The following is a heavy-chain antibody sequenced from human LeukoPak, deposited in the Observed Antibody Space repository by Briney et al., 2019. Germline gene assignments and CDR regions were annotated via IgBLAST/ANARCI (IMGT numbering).Heavy chain of an antibody. V-gene: IGHV4-34*01. CDR3: AREYSSGWYFDY. D-gene: IGHD6-19*01. Sequence: SSETLSLTCAVYGGSFSGYYWSWIRQPPGKGLEWIGEINHSGSTNYNPSLKSRVTISVDTSKNQFSLKLSSVTAADTAVYYCAREYSSGWYFDYWGQGTLVTVSS. CDR1: GGSFSGYY. J-gene: IGHJ4*02. CDR2: INHSGST.